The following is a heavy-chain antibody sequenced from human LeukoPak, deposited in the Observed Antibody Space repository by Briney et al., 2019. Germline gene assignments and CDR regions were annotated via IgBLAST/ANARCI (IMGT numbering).Heavy chain of an antibody. CDR1: GGSITGDSYY. D-gene: IGHD5-18*01. CDR2: IHTSGTT. CDR3: ARGYTYGHGAMFDY. Sequence: PSQTLSLTCTVSGGSITGDSYYWTWIRQPAGKGLEWIGRIHTSGTTDYKPSLKSRVTISLDTSKTQFSLKLSPVTAADTAVYYCARGYTYGHGAMFDYWGQGTLVTVSP. J-gene: IGHJ4*02. V-gene: IGHV4-61*02.